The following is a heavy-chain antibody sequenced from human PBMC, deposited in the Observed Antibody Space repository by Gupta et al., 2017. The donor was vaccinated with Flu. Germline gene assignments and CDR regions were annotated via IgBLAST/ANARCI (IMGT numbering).Heavy chain of an antibody. CDR2: ISGDASRP. CDR1: FTFSSNA. CDR3: AKESPYTKPRYYYMDG. J-gene: IGHJ6*03. V-gene: IGHV3-23*01. D-gene: IGHD1-1*01. Sequence: FTFSSNAMSWVRQAPGKGLEWVSAISGDASRPYYADSVKGRVTISRDNSKNTLSLPMTSLRDEDTALYYCAKESPYTKPRYYYMDGGGKGTTVTVSS.